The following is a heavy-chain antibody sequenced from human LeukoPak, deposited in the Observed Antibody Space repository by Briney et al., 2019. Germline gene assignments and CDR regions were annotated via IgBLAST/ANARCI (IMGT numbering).Heavy chain of an antibody. D-gene: IGHD3-22*01. Sequence: SETLSLTCTVSGGSISSYYWSWIRQPPGKGLEWIGYIYYSGSTNYNPPLKSRVTISVDTSKNQFSLKLSSVTAADTAVYYCARVGSSSGDAFDIWGRGAMVTVSS. CDR1: GGSISSYY. J-gene: IGHJ3*02. V-gene: IGHV4-59*01. CDR2: IYYSGST. CDR3: ARVGSSSGDAFDI.